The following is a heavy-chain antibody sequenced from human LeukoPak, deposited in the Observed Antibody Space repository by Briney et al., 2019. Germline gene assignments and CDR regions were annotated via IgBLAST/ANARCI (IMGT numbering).Heavy chain of an antibody. J-gene: IGHJ5*02. V-gene: IGHV4-30-4*08. CDR2: IYYSGST. D-gene: IGHD4-11*01. Sequence: PSQTLSLTCTVSGGSISSGDYYWSWIRQPPGKGLDWIGYIYYSGSTYYNPSLKSRVTISVDTSKNQFSLKLSSVTAADTAVYYCASENLYREEMNWFDPWGQGTLVTVSS. CDR3: ASENLYREEMNWFDP. CDR1: GGSISSGDYY.